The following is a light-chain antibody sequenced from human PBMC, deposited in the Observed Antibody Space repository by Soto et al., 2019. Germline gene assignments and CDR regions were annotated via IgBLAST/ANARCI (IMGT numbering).Light chain of an antibody. CDR2: GAS. CDR3: QHYRTS. V-gene: IGKV3-20*01. Sequence: EIVLTQSPGILSLSPGERATLSCRASQSVSSSYLAWYQQKPGQAPRQLIYGASSRATGIPDRFSGSGSGTDFTLTITRLEPEDFAVYYCQHYRTSFGGGTRVEIK. J-gene: IGKJ4*01. CDR1: QSVSSSY.